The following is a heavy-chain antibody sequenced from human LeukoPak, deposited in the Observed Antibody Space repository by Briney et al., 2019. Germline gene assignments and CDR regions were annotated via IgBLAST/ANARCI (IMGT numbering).Heavy chain of an antibody. D-gene: IGHD3-16*02. V-gene: IGHV3-33*01. CDR3: ARGHYRVGQDFDY. J-gene: IGHJ4*02. CDR2: IWYDGSNK. Sequence: GGSLRLSCAASGFTFSSYGMHWARQAPGKGLEWVAVIWYDGSNKYYADSVKGRFTISRDNSKNTLYLQMNSLRTEDTAVYYCARGHYRVGQDFDYWGQGTLVTVSS. CDR1: GFTFSSYG.